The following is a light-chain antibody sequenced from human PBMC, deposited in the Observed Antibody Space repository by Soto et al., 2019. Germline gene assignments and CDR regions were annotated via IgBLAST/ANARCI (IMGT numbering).Light chain of an antibody. Sequence: EMVLTQSPGTLSLSPGERATLSCRASQSVRSNHLAWYQQKPGQAPRSLIYGASSRATGIPDRFSGSGSGTDFALTISRLEPEDFAVYYCQQYGISPYTFGQGTKLEIK. CDR2: GAS. CDR3: QQYGISPYT. V-gene: IGKV3-20*01. J-gene: IGKJ2*01. CDR1: QSVRSNH.